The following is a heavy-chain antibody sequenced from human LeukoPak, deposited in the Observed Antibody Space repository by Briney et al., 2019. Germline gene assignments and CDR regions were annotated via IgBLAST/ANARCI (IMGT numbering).Heavy chain of an antibody. Sequence: GGSLRLSCAASGFTFSSYWMSWVRQAPGKGLEWVANIKQDGSEKYYVDSVKGRFTISRDNAKNSLYLQMNSRRAEDTAVYYCARDVGYYDSSGYCDYWGQGTLVTVSS. J-gene: IGHJ4*02. CDR3: ARDVGYYDSSGYCDY. CDR2: IKQDGSEK. CDR1: GFTFSSYW. D-gene: IGHD3-22*01. V-gene: IGHV3-7*01.